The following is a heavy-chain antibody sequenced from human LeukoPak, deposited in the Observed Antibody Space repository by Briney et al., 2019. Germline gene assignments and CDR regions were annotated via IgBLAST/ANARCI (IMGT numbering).Heavy chain of an antibody. D-gene: IGHD3-10*01. CDR1: GYPFTNHW. Sequence: GESLRISCKGSGYPFTNHWSRWVGQMPGKGLEWMGKTAPSDSYTNYSPSFQGHVNISADKSISTAYLQWSSMKASDTAMYYCARHLSSITSTPNSWGPGALGTVS. J-gene: IGHJ4*02. CDR2: TAPSDSYT. V-gene: IGHV5-10-1*01. CDR3: ARHLSSITSTPNS.